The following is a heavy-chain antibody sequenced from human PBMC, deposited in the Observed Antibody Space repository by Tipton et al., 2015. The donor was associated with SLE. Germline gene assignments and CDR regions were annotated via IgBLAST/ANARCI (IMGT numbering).Heavy chain of an antibody. CDR2: INHSGST. CDR3: ARAAYDFWSGFAWYYYYMDV. D-gene: IGHD3-3*01. J-gene: IGHJ6*03. Sequence: TLSLTCAVSSYSISSVYYWGWIRQPPGKGLEWIGEINHSGSTNYNPSLKSRVTISVDTSKNQFSLKLSSVTAADTAVYYCARAAYDFWSGFAWYYYYMDVWGKGTTVTVSS. V-gene: IGHV4-38-2*01. CDR1: SYSISSVYY.